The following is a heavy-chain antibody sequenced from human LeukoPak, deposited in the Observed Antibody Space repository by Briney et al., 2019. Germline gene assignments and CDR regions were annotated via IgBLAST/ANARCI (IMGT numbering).Heavy chain of an antibody. Sequence: GGSGRSSCLASGFPFGSYAIHWFRQAPGKGLDYVSAISDSGGSTYYADSVKGRFTISRDNSKNTLYLQMSSLRAEDTAVYFCVRGYSFGPYGMDVWGQGTTVTVSS. CDR3: VRGYSFGPYGMDV. CDR2: ISDSGGST. CDR1: GFPFGSYA. V-gene: IGHV3-64D*09. J-gene: IGHJ6*02. D-gene: IGHD2-15*01.